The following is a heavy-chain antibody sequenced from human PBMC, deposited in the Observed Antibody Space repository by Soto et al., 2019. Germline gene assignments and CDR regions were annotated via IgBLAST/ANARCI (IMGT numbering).Heavy chain of an antibody. CDR1: GFSLTTSGGG. CDR3: AHRHCTSTSCYPYYYYTMDV. J-gene: IGHJ6*02. CDR2: IYWDDDK. D-gene: IGHD2-2*01. V-gene: IGHV2-5*02. Sequence: SGPTLVNPTQTLTLTCTFSGFSLTTSGGGLGWIRQPPGKALEWLALIYWDDDKRYSPSLQRRLTITKDTSKNQVVLTMTNMDPVDTATYYCAHRHCTSTSCYPYYYYTMDVWGQGT.